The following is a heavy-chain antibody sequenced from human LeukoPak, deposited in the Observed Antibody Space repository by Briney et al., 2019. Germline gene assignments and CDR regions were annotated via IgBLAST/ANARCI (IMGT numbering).Heavy chain of an antibody. J-gene: IGHJ3*02. CDR3: ARSAIDAFDI. V-gene: IGHV4-59*08. D-gene: IGHD6-25*01. Sequence: SETLSLTCTVSGGSISSYHWSWIRQPPGKGLECIGYIYNSGSTNYNPSLKSRVSISVDTSKNQFSLKLSSVTAADTAVYYCARSAIDAFDIWGQGTMVTVSS. CDR1: GGSISSYH. CDR2: IYNSGST.